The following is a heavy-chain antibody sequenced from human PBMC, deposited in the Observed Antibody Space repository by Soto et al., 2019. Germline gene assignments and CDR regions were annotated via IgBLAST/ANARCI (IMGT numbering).Heavy chain of an antibody. V-gene: IGHV3-23*01. CDR3: AKLYDSSGYYRFDY. J-gene: IGHJ4*02. CDR2: ISGSGGST. D-gene: IGHD3-22*01. CDR1: GFTFSSYA. Sequence: GGSLRLSCAASGFTFSSYAMSWVRQAPGKGLEWVSAISGSGGSTYYADSVKGRFTISRDNSKNTLYLQMNSLRAEDTAVYCCAKLYDSSGYYRFDYWGQGTLVTVSS.